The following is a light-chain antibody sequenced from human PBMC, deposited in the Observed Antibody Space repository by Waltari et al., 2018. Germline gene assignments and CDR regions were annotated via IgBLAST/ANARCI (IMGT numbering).Light chain of an antibody. CDR1: QGISNF. V-gene: IGKV1-39*01. CDR2: TAS. Sequence: IQMTQCPSPLSASVGDRGSFTCRASQGISNFLNWYQQKPGKAPKLLIFTASTLQSGVPSRFSGDGSGTEFTLTISSLQPEDFATYYCQQSYSFPETFGPGTKVDV. CDR3: QQSYSFPET. J-gene: IGKJ3*01.